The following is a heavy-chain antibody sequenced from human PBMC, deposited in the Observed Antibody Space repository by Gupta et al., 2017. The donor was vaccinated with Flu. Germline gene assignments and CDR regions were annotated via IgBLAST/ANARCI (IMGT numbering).Heavy chain of an antibody. J-gene: IGHJ4*02. D-gene: IGHD6-13*01. Sequence: EVQLLESGGGLVQPGGSLRLSCEASGFTFSSYAMSWVRQAPGKGLQWVSGITSGGSTYYADSVKGRFTISRDSSKNTLYLQMNSLRAEDTAVYYCAKDVRGAAAGGGHYFDYWGQGTLVTVSS. CDR2: ITSGGST. CDR3: AKDVRGAAAGGGHYFDY. V-gene: IGHV3-23*01. CDR1: GFTFSSYA.